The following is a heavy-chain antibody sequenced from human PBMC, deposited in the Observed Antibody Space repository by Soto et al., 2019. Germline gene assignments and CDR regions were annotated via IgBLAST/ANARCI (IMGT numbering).Heavy chain of an antibody. Sequence: ASVKVSCKASGYTFTSYGISWVRQAPGQGLEWMGWISAYNGNTNYAQKLQGRVTMTTDTSTSTAYMELRSLRSDDTAVEYCAKSGMDQSYCYYGMDVWGQGTTVTVSS. J-gene: IGHJ6*02. V-gene: IGHV1-18*01. CDR2: ISAYNGNT. CDR1: GYTFTSYG. CDR3: AKSGMDQSYCYYGMDV. D-gene: IGHD1-1*01.